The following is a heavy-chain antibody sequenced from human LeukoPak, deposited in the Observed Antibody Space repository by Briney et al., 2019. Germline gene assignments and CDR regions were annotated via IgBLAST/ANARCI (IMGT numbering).Heavy chain of an antibody. J-gene: IGHJ3*02. D-gene: IGHD1-1*01. Sequence: GGSLRLSCAASGLTFDHYAMHWVRQAPGKGLEWVSLISGDGGSTYYADSVKGRLTISRDNSKNSLYLQMNSLTTEDTALYFCAKGTTMYAFDIWGQGTMVTVSS. CDR1: GLTFDHYA. CDR2: ISGDGGST. V-gene: IGHV3-43*02. CDR3: AKGTTMYAFDI.